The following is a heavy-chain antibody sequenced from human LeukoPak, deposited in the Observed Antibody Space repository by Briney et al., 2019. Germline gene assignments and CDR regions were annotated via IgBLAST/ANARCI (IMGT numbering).Heavy chain of an antibody. CDR1: GFTFSSYE. V-gene: IGHV3-48*03. J-gene: IGHJ3*02. D-gene: IGHD6-19*01. CDR2: ISSSGSTI. CDR3: ARDVSYSSGWYPRGDAFDI. Sequence: ESGGSLRLSCAASGFTFSSYEMNWVRQAPGKGLEWVSYISSSGSTIYYADSVKGRFTISRDNAKNSLYLQMNSLRAEDTAVYYCARDVSYSSGWYPRGDAFDIWGQGTMVTVSS.